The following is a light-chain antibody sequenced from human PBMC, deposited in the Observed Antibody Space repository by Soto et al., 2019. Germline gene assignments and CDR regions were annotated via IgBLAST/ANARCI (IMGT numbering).Light chain of an antibody. CDR3: QQYDNFPRAIN. V-gene: IGKV1-27*01. CDR2: AAS. Sequence: DNQMTQSPSSLSASVGDRVIITCRASLGISDYLAWYQQKPGKVPRLLIYAASTLQSGVPSRFSGSGSGTEFTFTISSLQPEDIATYYCQQYDNFPRAINFGQGTRLEIK. J-gene: IGKJ5*01. CDR1: LGISDY.